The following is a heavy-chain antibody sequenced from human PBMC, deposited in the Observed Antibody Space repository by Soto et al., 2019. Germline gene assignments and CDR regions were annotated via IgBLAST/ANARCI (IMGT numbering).Heavy chain of an antibody. J-gene: IGHJ6*02. D-gene: IGHD2-21*02. CDR1: GYTFTSYG. CDR3: ARGRSYCGXDCYSESPYHYYYGMDV. CDR2: ISAYNGNT. Sequence: ASVKVSCKASGYTFTSYGISWVRQAPGQGLEWMGWISAYNGNTNYAQKLQGRVTMTTDTSTSTAYMELRSLRSDDTAVYYCARGRSYCGXDCYSESPYHYYYGMDVWGQGTTVTVSS. V-gene: IGHV1-18*01.